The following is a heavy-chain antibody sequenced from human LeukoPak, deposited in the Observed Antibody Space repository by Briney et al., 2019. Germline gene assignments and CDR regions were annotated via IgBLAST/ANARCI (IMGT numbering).Heavy chain of an antibody. CDR3: ARSGRVVVTRGLMDV. J-gene: IGHJ6*02. D-gene: IGHD2-21*02. CDR1: GGSISSYY. V-gene: IGHV4-59*01. Sequence: SETLSLTCTVSGGSISSYYWSWIRQPPGKGLEWIRYIYYSGSTNYNPSLKSRVTISVDTSKNQFSLKLSSVTAADTAVYYCARSGRVVVTRGLMDVWGQGTTVTVSS. CDR2: IYYSGST.